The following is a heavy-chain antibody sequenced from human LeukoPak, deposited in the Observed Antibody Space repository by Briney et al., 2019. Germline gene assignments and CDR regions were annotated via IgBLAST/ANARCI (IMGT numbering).Heavy chain of an antibody. Sequence: ASVKVSCKASGYTFTSYGISWVRQAPGQRLEWMGWINAGNGNTKYSQKFQGRVTITRDTSASTAYMELSSLRSEDTAVYYCARDLYYDFWSGYYGDYYYYGMDVWGQGTTVTVSS. CDR1: GYTFTSYG. CDR2: INAGNGNT. CDR3: ARDLYYDFWSGYYGDYYYYGMDV. V-gene: IGHV1-3*01. J-gene: IGHJ6*02. D-gene: IGHD3-3*01.